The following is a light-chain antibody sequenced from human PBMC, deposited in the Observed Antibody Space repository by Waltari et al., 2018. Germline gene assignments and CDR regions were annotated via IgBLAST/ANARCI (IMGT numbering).Light chain of an antibody. V-gene: IGKV2-28*01. CDR3: MQARQTPYT. CDR2: LGS. Sequence: IVMTQSPLSLPVTPGEAASIPCRASQSPLDRNGYNYLVWYLQKPGQSPQLLIYLGSTRASGVPDRFSGDASGTQFTLRISRVEAEDVGVYYCMQARQTPYTFGQGTKLEIK. J-gene: IGKJ2*01. CDR1: QSPLDRNGYNY.